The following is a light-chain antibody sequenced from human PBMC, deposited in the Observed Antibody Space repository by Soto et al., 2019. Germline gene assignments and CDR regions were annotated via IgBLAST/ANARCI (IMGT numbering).Light chain of an antibody. CDR1: NIGSKS. V-gene: IGLV3-21*04. Sequence: SYELTQPPSVSVAPGKTARITCGGNNIGSKSVHWYQQKPGQAPVLVIYYDSDRPSGIPERFSGSNSGNTATLTISRVEAGDEADYYCQVWDSSCDHWVFGGGTKVTVL. CDR2: YDS. CDR3: QVWDSSCDHWV. J-gene: IGLJ3*02.